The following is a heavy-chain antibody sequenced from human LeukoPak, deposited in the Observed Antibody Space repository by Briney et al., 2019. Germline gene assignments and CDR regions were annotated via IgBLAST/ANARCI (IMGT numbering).Heavy chain of an antibody. V-gene: IGHV3-23*01. CDR2: ISGSGGST. CDR3: ARARRRMVRGVIITPDY. J-gene: IGHJ4*02. Sequence: PGGSLRLSCAVSGFGVHTFAMSWVRQAPGKGLEWVSAISGSGGSTYYADSVKGRFTISRDNSKNTLYLQMNSLRAEDTAVYYCARARRRMVRGVIITPDYWGQGTLVTVSS. D-gene: IGHD3-10*01. CDR1: GFGVHTFA.